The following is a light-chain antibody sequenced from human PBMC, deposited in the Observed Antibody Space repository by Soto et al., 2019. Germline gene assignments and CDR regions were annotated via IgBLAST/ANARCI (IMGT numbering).Light chain of an antibody. Sequence: QSALTQPASVSGSPGQSITISCTGTSSDVGGYNYVSWYQQHPGKAPKLLIYEVSNRPSGVSNRFSGSKSGNTASLTISWLQAEDEADYYCNSYTSRSTGVFGTGTKLTVL. J-gene: IGLJ1*01. V-gene: IGLV2-14*01. CDR2: EVS. CDR1: SSDVGGYNY. CDR3: NSYTSRSTGV.